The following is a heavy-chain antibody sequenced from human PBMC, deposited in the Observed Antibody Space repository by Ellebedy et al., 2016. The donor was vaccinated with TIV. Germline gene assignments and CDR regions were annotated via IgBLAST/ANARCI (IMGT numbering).Heavy chain of an antibody. Sequence: ASVKVSCKASGYTFTGYYMHWVRQAPGQGLEWMGWINPNSGGTNYAQKFQGRVTMTRDTSISTAYMELSRLRSDDTAVYYCARVPRAVTIPLGYWGQGTLVTVSS. CDR2: INPNSGGT. D-gene: IGHD4-17*01. CDR1: GYTFTGYY. V-gene: IGHV1-2*02. J-gene: IGHJ4*02. CDR3: ARVPRAVTIPLGY.